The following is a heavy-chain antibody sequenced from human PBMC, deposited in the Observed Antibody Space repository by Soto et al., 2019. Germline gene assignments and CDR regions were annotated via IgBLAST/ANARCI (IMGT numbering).Heavy chain of an antibody. CDR3: AWFRQWLPFDY. D-gene: IGHD6-19*01. CDR2: INHSGST. V-gene: IGHV4-34*01. CDR1: GGSFSGYY. J-gene: IGHJ4*02. Sequence: SETLSLTCAVYGGSFSGYYWSWIRQPPGEGLEWIGEINHSGSTNYNPSLKSRVTISVDTSKNQFSLKLSSVTDADTAVCYCAWFRQWLPFDYGGQGTLVPVSS.